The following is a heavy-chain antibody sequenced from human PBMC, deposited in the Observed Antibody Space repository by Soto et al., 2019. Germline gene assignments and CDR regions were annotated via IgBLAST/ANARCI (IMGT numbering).Heavy chain of an antibody. J-gene: IGHJ5*02. V-gene: IGHV1-8*01. Sequence: QVQLLQSGAEVKRPGASVKVSCKASGCTFTSYEIMWVRQATGQGLEWMGWMNPSTGNTDSAEKFQGRLAMTRSTSISPVYMELSSLSFEDTAVYYWARGRIIVAGGFDPWGQGTLVTVSS. CDR3: ARGRIIVAGGFDP. D-gene: IGHD6-19*01. CDR1: GCTFTSYE. CDR2: MNPSTGNT.